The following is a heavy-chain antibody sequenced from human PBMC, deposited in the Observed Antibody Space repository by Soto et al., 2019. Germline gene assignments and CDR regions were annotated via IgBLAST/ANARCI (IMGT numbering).Heavy chain of an antibody. CDR1: GVSISSHDW. CDR2: SHQNGNT. J-gene: IGHJ4*02. Sequence: QVQLQESGPGLVKPSGTLSLTCAVSGVSISSHDWWTWVRQPPGKGLEWIGESHQNGNTNYNSSLECRVTISVDKSKNQFSLNLSSVTVADTAVYYCATRDTSRFYWGQGTLVTVSS. V-gene: IGHV4-4*02. CDR3: ATRDTSRFY. D-gene: IGHD6-13*01.